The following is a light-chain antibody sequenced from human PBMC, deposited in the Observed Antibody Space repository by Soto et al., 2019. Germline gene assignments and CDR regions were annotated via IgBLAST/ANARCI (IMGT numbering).Light chain of an antibody. V-gene: IGLV1-40*01. CDR2: GNS. J-gene: IGLJ2*01. Sequence: QSVLTQPPSVSGAPVQRVTISCTGSSSNIGAGYDVHWYQQLPGTAPKLLIYGNSNRPSGVPDRFSGSKSGTSASLAITGLQAEDEADYYCQSYDSSLSGVVFGGRTTLTVL. CDR1: SSNIGAGYD. CDR3: QSYDSSLSGVV.